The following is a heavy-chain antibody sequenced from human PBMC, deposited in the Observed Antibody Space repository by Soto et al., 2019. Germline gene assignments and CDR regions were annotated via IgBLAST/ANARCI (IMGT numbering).Heavy chain of an antibody. D-gene: IGHD2-2*02. J-gene: IGHJ5*02. CDR3: ARGYCSSTICYIWDNWFDP. Sequence: ASETLCLTCTFAGGSIRGYYWSWIRQPRGKGLEWIGYIYYSGRTNYNPSLKSRVTISVDTSKNQFSLKLSSVTAADTAVYYCARGYCSSTICYIWDNWFDPWGQGTLVTVSS. V-gene: IGHV4-59*01. CDR2: IYYSGRT. CDR1: GGSIRGYY.